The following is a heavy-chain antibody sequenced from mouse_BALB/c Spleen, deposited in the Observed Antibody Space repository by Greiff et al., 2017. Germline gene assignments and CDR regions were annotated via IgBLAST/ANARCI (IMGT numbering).Heavy chain of an antibody. Sequence: EVNLVESGGGLVKPGGSLKFSCAASGFAFSSYDMSWVRQTPEQSLEWVAYISPGGGSTYYPDTLKGRFTISRDNAKNTLYLQMSRLKSEDTAMYYCARQGGYYGAWFAYWGQGTLVTVSA. CDR1: GFAFSSYD. CDR2: ISPGGGST. V-gene: IGHV5-12-1*01. D-gene: IGHD2-3*01. CDR3: ARQGGYYGAWFAY. J-gene: IGHJ3*01.